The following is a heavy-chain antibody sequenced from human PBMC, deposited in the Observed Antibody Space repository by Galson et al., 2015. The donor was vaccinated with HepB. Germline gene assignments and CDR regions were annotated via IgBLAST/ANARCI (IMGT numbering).Heavy chain of an antibody. J-gene: IGHJ6*02. CDR2: INAANGNT. Sequence: SVKVSCKASGYTFRTYAMHWARQAPGQGLEWMGWINAANGNTKYSKKFQGRVSIGRDTSESTAYMELSSLRSEDTAVYYCAGDRKKYQMLYSGDYYGMDVRGQATTVTV. CDR1: GYTFRTYA. D-gene: IGHD2-2*02. V-gene: IGHV1-3*01. CDR3: AGDRKKYQMLYSGDYYGMDV.